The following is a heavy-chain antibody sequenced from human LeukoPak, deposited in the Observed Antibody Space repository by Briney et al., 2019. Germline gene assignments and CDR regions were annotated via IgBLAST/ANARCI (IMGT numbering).Heavy chain of an antibody. CDR1: GFTFSSYA. CDR2: ISYDGNNK. Sequence: GRSLRLSCAASGFTFSSYAMHWVSQAPGKGLEWVAVISYDGNNKYYADSVKGRFTISRDNSKNTLYLQMSSLRAEDTAVYYCAMGVSSSWYLDYWGQGTLVTVSS. J-gene: IGHJ4*02. D-gene: IGHD6-13*01. CDR3: AMGVSSSWYLDY. V-gene: IGHV3-30*04.